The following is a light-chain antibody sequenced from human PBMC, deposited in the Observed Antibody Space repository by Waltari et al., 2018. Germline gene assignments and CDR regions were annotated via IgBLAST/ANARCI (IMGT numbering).Light chain of an antibody. V-gene: IGKV3-11*01. CDR1: QSVGSY. CDR3: QQRNIWPNT. CDR2: DAS. J-gene: IGKJ2*01. Sequence: EIVLTQSPATLSLSPGERATLSCRASQSVGSYLAWYQQKPGQVPRLLIYDASSRATGVPARFSGSGSGTELTLTISSLEPEDFAVYYCQQRNIWPNTFGQGTKLEIK.